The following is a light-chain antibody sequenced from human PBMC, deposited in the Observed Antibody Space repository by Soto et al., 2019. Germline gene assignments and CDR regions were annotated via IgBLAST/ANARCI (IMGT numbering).Light chain of an antibody. Sequence: ESVLTQAGHTLTLSPREGGAFGVMASQRVDDSHLAWYQLRPGQDARLLIYGASTRATGIKDRLSGSVCGTDCSLTFSGIKPEDFAVYYCRQYRMSPNDIGEGTRLEIK. CDR1: QRVDDSH. CDR2: GAS. CDR3: RQYRMSPND. V-gene: IGKV3-20*01. J-gene: IGKJ5*01.